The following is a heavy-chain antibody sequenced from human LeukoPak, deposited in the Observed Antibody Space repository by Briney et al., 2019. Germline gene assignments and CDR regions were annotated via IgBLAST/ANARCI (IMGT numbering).Heavy chain of an antibody. CDR3: AGSYYYDSSGYKFDY. J-gene: IGHJ4*02. V-gene: IGHV3-48*04. CDR1: GFTFSSYS. Sequence: PGGSLRLSCAASGFTFSSYSMNWVRQAPGEGLEWVSYISSSGSTIYYADSVKGRFTISRDNAKNSLYLQMNSLRAEDTAVYYCAGSYYYDSSGYKFDYWGQGTLVTVSS. CDR2: ISSSGSTI. D-gene: IGHD3-22*01.